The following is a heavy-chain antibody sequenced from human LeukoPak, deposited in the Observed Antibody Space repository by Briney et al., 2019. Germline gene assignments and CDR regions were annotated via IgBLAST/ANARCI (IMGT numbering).Heavy chain of an antibody. CDR1: GGSFSGYY. Sequence: SETLSLTCAVYGGSFSGYYWSWIRQPPGKGLEWIGEINHSGSTNYNPSLKSRVTISVDTSKNQFSLKLSSVTAADTAVYYCASGGHYYDSSSYYRPGYWGQGTLVTVSS. CDR2: INHSGST. V-gene: IGHV4-34*01. D-gene: IGHD3-22*01. J-gene: IGHJ4*02. CDR3: ASGGHYYDSSSYYRPGY.